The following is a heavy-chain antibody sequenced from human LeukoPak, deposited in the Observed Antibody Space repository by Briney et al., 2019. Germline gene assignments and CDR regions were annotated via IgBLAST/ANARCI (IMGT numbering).Heavy chain of an antibody. V-gene: IGHV3-30*02. D-gene: IGHD2-2*03. J-gene: IGHJ4*02. CDR1: GFTFSSYG. CDR2: IRYDGSNK. CDR3: AILSPLGYCSSTSCYLFDY. Sequence: PGGSLRLSCAASGFTFSSYGMHWVRQAPGKGLEWVAFIRYDGSNKYYADSVKGRFTISRDNSKNTLYLQMNSLRAEDTAVYYCAILSPLGYCSSTSCYLFDYWGQGTLVTVSS.